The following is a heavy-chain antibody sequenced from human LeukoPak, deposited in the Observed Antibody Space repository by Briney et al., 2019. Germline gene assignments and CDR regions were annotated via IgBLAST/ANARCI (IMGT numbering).Heavy chain of an antibody. D-gene: IGHD3-16*01. CDR1: AYTFSSYW. J-gene: IGHJ4*02. V-gene: IGHV5-51*01. Sequence: AESLKISCNGSAYTFSSYWIGWVRQMPGKGLVWMGIIYPGDSDTRYSPSFQGQVTISADKSISTAYLQWSSLKASDTAMYYCARHILGKDFDYWGQGTLVTVSS. CDR3: ARHILGKDFDY. CDR2: IYPGDSDT.